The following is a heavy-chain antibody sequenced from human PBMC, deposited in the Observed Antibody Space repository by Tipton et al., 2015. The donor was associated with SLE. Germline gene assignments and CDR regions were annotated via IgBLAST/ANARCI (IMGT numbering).Heavy chain of an antibody. D-gene: IGHD1-7*01. CDR3: ARHTLITGTDYFDL. J-gene: IGHJ2*01. Sequence: TLSLTCTVSGGSISSYYWSWIRQPPGRGLEWIGYISYSGSTNYNPSLRSRVAISVDTSKNQFSLKLSSVTAADTAVYYCARHTLITGTDYFDLWGRGTLVTVSS. V-gene: IGHV4-59*01. CDR2: ISYSGST. CDR1: GGSISSYY.